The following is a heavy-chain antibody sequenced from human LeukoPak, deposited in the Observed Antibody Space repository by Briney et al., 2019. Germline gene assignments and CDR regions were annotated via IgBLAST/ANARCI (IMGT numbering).Heavy chain of an antibody. Sequence: PSETLSLTCTVSGGSISSYYWSWIRQPPGKGLEWIGYIYYSGSTNYNPSLKSRVTISVDTSKNQFSLKLSSVTAADTAVYYCARHRYDSSGSKYYYFDYWGQGTLVTVSS. CDR2: IYYSGST. CDR3: ARHRYDSSGSKYYYFDY. J-gene: IGHJ4*02. CDR1: GGSISSYY. D-gene: IGHD3-22*01. V-gene: IGHV4-59*08.